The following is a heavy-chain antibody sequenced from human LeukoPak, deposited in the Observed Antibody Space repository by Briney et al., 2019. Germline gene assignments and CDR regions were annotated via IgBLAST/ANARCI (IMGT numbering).Heavy chain of an antibody. V-gene: IGHV1-69*05. D-gene: IGHD3-3*01. CDR1: GGTFSSYA. CDR2: IIPIFGTA. J-gene: IGHJ6*03. Sequence: GSSVKVSCKASGGTFSSYAISWVRQAPGQGLEWMGRIIPIFGTANYAQKFQGRVTMTRNTSISTAYMELSSLRSEDTAVYYCARRYYDFWSGLDYYYYMDVWGKGTTVTVSS. CDR3: ARRYYDFWSGLDYYYYMDV.